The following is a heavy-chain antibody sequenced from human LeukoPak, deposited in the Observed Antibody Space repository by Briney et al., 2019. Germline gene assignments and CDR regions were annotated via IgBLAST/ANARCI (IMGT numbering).Heavy chain of an antibody. CDR3: ARLAKCDGNCYSFDL. Sequence: SETLSLTCDASGDSLGSHPGSWIRQPPGKGLDYIGFIDYNGNTNYNPSLKSRVTISLDIFKNQFSLNLNSVSAADTSVYYCARLAKCDGNCYSFDLWGQGMLVTVSS. CDR1: GDSLGSHP. J-gene: IGHJ4*02. CDR2: IDYNGNT. V-gene: IGHV4-59*11. D-gene: IGHD2-21*02.